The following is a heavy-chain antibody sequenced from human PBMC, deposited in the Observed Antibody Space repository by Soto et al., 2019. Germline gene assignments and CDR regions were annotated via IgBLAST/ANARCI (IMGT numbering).Heavy chain of an antibody. CDR1: GYTLTELS. D-gene: IGHD1-26*01. V-gene: IGHV1-24*01. J-gene: IGHJ4*02. CDR3: ATGWESAEIGNYFDY. Sequence: QVQLEQNGAEVKKPGASVKVSCKVSGYTLTELSMHWVRQAPGKGLEWMGGFDPEDGETIYAQKFQGRVTMTEDTSTDTAYIELSSLRSEDTAVYYCATGWESAEIGNYFDYWGQGTLVTVSS. CDR2: FDPEDGET.